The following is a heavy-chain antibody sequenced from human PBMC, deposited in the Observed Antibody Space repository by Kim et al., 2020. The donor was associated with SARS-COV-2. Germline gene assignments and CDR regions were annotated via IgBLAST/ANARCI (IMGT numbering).Heavy chain of an antibody. D-gene: IGHD3-9*01. Sequence: GGSLRLSCAASEVVFRDYNMNWIRQAPGKGLEWIANITTRGGATFYADSVKGRFSISWDNVKRSLYLQMGNLRADDTALYYCAGGLRYFDRLEYWGQGALVTVSS. CDR2: ITTRGGAT. CDR1: EVVFRDYN. J-gene: IGHJ4*02. V-gene: IGHV3-11*01. CDR3: AGGLRYFDRLEY.